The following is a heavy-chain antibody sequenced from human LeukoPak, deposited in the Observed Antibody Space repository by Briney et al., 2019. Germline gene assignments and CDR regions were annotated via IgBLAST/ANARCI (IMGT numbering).Heavy chain of an antibody. CDR1: GFTFSSYG. Sequence: PGGSLRLSCAASGFTFSSYGMQWVRQAPGKGLEGVAVIWYDGSNKYYADSVKGRFTISRDNSKNTLYLQMNSLRAEDTAVYYCARERGYSGRYYGMDVWGQGTTVTVSS. J-gene: IGHJ6*02. V-gene: IGHV3-33*01. D-gene: IGHD5-12*01. CDR3: ARERGYSGRYYGMDV. CDR2: IWYDGSNK.